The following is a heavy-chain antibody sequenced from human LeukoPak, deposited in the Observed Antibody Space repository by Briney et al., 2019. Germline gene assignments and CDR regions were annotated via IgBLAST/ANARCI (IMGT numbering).Heavy chain of an antibody. CDR2: IYYSGST. Sequence: SETLSLTCTVSGGSISSSSYYWGWIRQPPGKGLEWIGSIYYSGSTYYNPSLKSRVTISVDTSKNQFSLKLSSVTAADTAVYYCANYCSGGSCYSDYWGQGTLVTVSS. D-gene: IGHD2-15*01. CDR3: ANYCSGGSCYSDY. V-gene: IGHV4-39*07. J-gene: IGHJ4*02. CDR1: GGSISSSSYY.